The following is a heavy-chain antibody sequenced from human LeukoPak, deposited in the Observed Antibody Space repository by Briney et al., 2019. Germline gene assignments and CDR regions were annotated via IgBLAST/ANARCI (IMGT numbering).Heavy chain of an antibody. V-gene: IGHV3-13*01. CDR2: IDTAGDT. CDR1: GFTFSRYD. Sequence: GGSLRLSCAASGFTFSRYDMHWVRQATGKGLEWVSAIDTAGDTYYPGSVKGRFTISRENAKNSLYLQMNSLRAGDTAVYYCAREPRDSGSYNPSGYWGQGTLVTVSS. CDR3: AREPRDSGSYNPSGY. D-gene: IGHD1-26*01. J-gene: IGHJ4*02.